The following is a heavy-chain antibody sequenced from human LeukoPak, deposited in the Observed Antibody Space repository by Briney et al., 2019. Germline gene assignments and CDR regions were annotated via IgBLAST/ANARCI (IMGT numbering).Heavy chain of an antibody. CDR3: ARDGYYYDSSGYFFDY. D-gene: IGHD3-22*01. Sequence: ASVKVSCKASGYTFTSYYMHWVRQAPGQGLEWMGIINPSGGSTSYAQKFQGRVTMTRDTSTSTAYMELSSLRSEDTAVYYCARDGYYYDSSGYFFDYWGQGTLVTVSS. CDR2: INPSGGST. J-gene: IGHJ4*02. V-gene: IGHV1-46*01. CDR1: GYTFTSYY.